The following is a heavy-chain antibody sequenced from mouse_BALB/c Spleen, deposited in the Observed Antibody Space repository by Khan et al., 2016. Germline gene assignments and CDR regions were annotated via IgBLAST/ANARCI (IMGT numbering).Heavy chain of an antibody. CDR1: GYTFSSYW. Sequence: VQLQESGAELMKPGASVKLSCKATGYTFSSYWIEWVKQRPGHGLEWIGDILPGSGSTNYNEKFTGKATLTADTSSNTAYIQLISLTSEDSAVYYCARWYCCGSRTPVDYCGRATLVTVSA. D-gene: IGHD1-1*01. V-gene: IGHV1-9*01. CDR3: ARWYCCGSRTPVDY. CDR2: ILPGSGST. J-gene: IGHJ3*01.